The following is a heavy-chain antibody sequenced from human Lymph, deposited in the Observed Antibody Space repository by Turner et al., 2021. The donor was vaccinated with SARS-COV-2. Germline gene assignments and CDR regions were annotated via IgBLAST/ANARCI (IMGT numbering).Heavy chain of an antibody. Sequence: EVQLLESGGGLVQPVGSLRRSCPASGFTFSSYAMSWVRQAPGKGLEWVSSISVSGGSKYYADSVKGRFTISRDNSKNTLYLQMNSLRAEDTAVYYCAKGVRGVIIPEAFDIWGQGTMVTISS. CDR2: ISVSGGSK. J-gene: IGHJ3*02. D-gene: IGHD3-10*01. CDR1: GFTFSSYA. CDR3: AKGVRGVIIPEAFDI. V-gene: IGHV3-23*01.